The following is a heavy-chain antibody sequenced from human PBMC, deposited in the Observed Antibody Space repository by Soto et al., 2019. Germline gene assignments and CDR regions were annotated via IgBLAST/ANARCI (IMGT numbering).Heavy chain of an antibody. CDR1: GYFIGAGGYY. J-gene: IGHJ5*02. CDR2: FYSSGSI. V-gene: IGHV4-31*03. D-gene: IGHD6-19*01. Sequence: QIELQESGPGLVKPSQTLSLTCFVSGYFIGAGGYYWSWIRHHPGKGLEWIGSFYSSGSIIYNPSLRGRFSITGDMSTNQFSMGLPSVTAADPARYFCAGMYSSGSGWFHPWGREPWSPSPQ. CDR3: AGMYSSGSGWFHP.